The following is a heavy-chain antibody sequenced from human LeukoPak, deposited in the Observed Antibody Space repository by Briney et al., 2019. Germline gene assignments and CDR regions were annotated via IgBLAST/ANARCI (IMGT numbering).Heavy chain of an antibody. V-gene: IGHV4-61*02. CDR2: IYTSGST. D-gene: IGHD4-23*01. Sequence: SQTLSLTRTVSGGSISSGSYYWSWIRQPAGKGLEWIGRIYTSGSTNYNPSLKSRVTISVDTSKNQFSLKLSSVTAADTAVYYCAGRTVVFDYWGQGTLVTVSS. J-gene: IGHJ4*02. CDR3: AGRTVVFDY. CDR1: GGSISSGSYY.